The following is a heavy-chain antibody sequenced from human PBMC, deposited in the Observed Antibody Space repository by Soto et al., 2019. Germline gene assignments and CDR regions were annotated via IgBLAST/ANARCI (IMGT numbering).Heavy chain of an antibody. CDR2: FSGRAGTP. D-gene: IGHD3-16*01. V-gene: IGHV3-23*01. CDR1: GFTFSSYT. J-gene: IGHJ3*01. Sequence: GGSLRLSCAASGFTFSSYTMGWVRQAPGTGLEWVSSFSGRAGTPYYADSVKGRFTISRDNSKNTLYLQMNSLRAEDTAVYYCAKDKFYYDGAAYTSGVAFDFWGQGTVVTVSS. CDR3: AKDKFYYDGAAYTSGVAFDF.